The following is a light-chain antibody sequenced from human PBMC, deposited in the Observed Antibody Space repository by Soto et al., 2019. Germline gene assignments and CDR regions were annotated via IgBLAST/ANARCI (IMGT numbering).Light chain of an antibody. V-gene: IGKV3-11*01. CDR3: QQRSNWPPVT. Sequence: EVVLTQCPATLSLSPGERATLSCRASQSVSSYLAWYQQKPGQAPRLLIYDASNRATGIPARFSGSGSGTDFTLTISSLEPEDFAVYSCQQRSNWPPVTFGGGTKVDIK. CDR2: DAS. CDR1: QSVSSY. J-gene: IGKJ4*01.